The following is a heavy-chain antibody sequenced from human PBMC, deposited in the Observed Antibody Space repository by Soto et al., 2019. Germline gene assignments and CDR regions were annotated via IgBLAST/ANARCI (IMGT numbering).Heavy chain of an antibody. Sequence: QLQLQESGPGLVKPSETLSLTCTVSGGSISSSSYYWGWIRQPPGKGLEWIGSIYYSGSTYYNPSLKSLVPISVETSKNQFSLKLSSVTAADTAVYYCARQSKSGTTPWFDPWGQGTLVTVSS. CDR2: IYYSGST. CDR1: GGSISSSSYY. D-gene: IGHD1-1*01. V-gene: IGHV4-39*01. CDR3: ARQSKSGTTPWFDP. J-gene: IGHJ5*02.